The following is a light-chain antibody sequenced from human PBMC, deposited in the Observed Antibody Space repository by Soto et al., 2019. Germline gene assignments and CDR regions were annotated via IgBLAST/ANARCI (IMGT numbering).Light chain of an antibody. CDR2: GAS. V-gene: IGKV3-20*01. CDR3: QQYGTSPT. J-gene: IGKJ4*01. CDR1: QSVSSIY. Sequence: IVLTQSPGTVSLSPMERATLSCRDSQSVSSIYLAWYQKKPGQAPRLLIYGASSRATDIPDRFSGSGSGTDFTLTISRLETEDSAVYYCQQYGTSPTFGGGTKV.